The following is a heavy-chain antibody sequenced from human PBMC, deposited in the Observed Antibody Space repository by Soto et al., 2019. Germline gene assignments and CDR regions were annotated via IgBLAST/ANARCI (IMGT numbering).Heavy chain of an antibody. CDR1: GYSFTDYH. CDR3: ARGHSTDCSNGVCSFFYNHEMDV. CDR2: INPKRGGT. V-gene: IGHV1-2*04. D-gene: IGHD2-8*01. J-gene: IGHJ6*02. Sequence: ASVKISCKASGYSFTDYHIHWVRQAPGQGLEWLGRINPKRGGTSTAQKFQGWVTMTRDRSISTVYMELTRLRSDDTAVYFCARGHSTDCSNGVCSFFYNHEMDVWGQGTTVTVSS.